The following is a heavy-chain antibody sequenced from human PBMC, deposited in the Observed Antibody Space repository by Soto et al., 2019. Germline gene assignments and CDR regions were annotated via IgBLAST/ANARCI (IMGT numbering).Heavy chain of an antibody. D-gene: IGHD3-10*01. Sequence: EVQLVESGGGLVEPGGSLGPSCAASGCTLSSYSMNWVRRAPGKGLEGVPSFSSGSTYIYYADSVKGRFTISRDNAKNSRYLQMNSLRADDTAVYSCAGADMVRGVNPRVAYWGQGTLVTVS. CDR3: AGADMVRGVNPRVAY. CDR1: GCTLSSYS. CDR2: FSSGSTYI. J-gene: IGHJ4*02. V-gene: IGHV3-21*01.